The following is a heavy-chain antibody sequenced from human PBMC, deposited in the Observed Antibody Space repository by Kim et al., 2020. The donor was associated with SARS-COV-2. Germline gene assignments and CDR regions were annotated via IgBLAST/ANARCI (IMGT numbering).Heavy chain of an antibody. D-gene: IGHD3-9*01. CDR3: ARDLENYDILTGYQYYYGMDL. Sequence: GGSLRLSCAASGFTVSSNYMSWVRQAPGKGLEWVSVIYSGGRTYYADSVKGRFTISRDNSKNTLYLQMNSLRAEDTAVYYCARDLENYDILTGYQYYYGMDLWGQGPTVTVSS. CDR1: GFTVSSNY. CDR2: IYSGGRT. V-gene: IGHV3-53*01. J-gene: IGHJ6*02.